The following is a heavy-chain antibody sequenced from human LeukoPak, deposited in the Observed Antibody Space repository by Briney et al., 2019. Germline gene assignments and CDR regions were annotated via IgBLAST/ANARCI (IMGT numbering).Heavy chain of an antibody. CDR2: INHSGST. CDR1: GGSFSGYY. D-gene: IGHD6-19*01. CDR3: ARGRRSIAVAKNWFDP. Sequence: PSETLSLTCAVYGGSFSGYYWSWVRQPPGKGLEWIGEINHSGSTNYNPSLKSQVTISVDTSKNQFSLKLSSVTAADTAVYYCARGRRSIAVAKNWFDPWGQGTLVTVSS. V-gene: IGHV4-34*01. J-gene: IGHJ5*02.